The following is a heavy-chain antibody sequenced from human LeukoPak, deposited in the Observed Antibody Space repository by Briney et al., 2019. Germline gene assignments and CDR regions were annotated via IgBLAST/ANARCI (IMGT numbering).Heavy chain of an antibody. J-gene: IGHJ4*02. D-gene: IGHD1-26*01. V-gene: IGHV1-46*01. CDR1: GYTFTSYY. Sequence: ASVKVSCKASGYTFTSYYMHWVRQAPGQGLEWMGIINPSGGLTSYAQKFQGRVTMTRDSATSTVYMELSSLRSEDTAVYYCANPSTGVGALAYWGQGILVTVSS. CDR3: ANPSTGVGALAY. CDR2: INPSGGLT.